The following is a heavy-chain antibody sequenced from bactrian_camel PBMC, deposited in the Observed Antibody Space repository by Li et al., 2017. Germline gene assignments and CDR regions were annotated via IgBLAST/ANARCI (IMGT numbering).Heavy chain of an antibody. Sequence: HVQLVESGGGSVQPGGSLRLSCTASGITFDDFHMGWYRQPPGDKCDLVSTFETDGFTHYARSVKGRFIISLDKAKNTVFLQMNNLQPDDTGVYYCAAARVREGWGDCKNDFNYWGQGTQVTVS. CDR1: GITFDDFH. V-gene: IGHV3S53*01. CDR3: AAARVREGWGDCKNDFNY. D-gene: IGHD5*01. CDR2: FETDGFT. J-gene: IGHJ4*01.